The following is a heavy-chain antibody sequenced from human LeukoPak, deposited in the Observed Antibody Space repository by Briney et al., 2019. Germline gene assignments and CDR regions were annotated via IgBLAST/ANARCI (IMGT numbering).Heavy chain of an antibody. CDR1: GGSFSDYY. V-gene: IGHV4-34*01. D-gene: IGHD3-10*01. CDR3: ARGVGYNYGYYFDY. J-gene: IGHJ4*02. CDR2: INHSGST. Sequence: SETLSLTCAVYGGSFSDYYWSWIRQPPGKGLEWIGEINHSGSTNYNPSLKSRVTIPVDTSKNQFSLKLSSVTAADTAVFYCARGVGYNYGYYFDYWGQGTLVTVSS.